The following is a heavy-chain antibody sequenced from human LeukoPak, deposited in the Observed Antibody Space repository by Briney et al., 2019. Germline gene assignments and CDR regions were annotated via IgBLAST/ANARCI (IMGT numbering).Heavy chain of an antibody. CDR2: INHSGST. Sequence: SETLSLTCAVYGGSFSGYYWSWIRQPPGKGLEWIGEINHSGSTNYNPSLKSRVTISVDTSKNQFSLKLSSVTAADAAVYYCASPYSSPDYWGQGTLVTVSS. D-gene: IGHD6-13*01. CDR3: ASPYSSPDY. V-gene: IGHV4-34*01. J-gene: IGHJ4*02. CDR1: GGSFSGYY.